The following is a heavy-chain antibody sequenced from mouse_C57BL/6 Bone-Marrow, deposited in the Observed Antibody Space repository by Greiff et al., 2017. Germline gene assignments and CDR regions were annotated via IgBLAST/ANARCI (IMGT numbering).Heavy chain of an antibody. D-gene: IGHD4-1*01. V-gene: IGHV1-81*01. CDR2: IYPRSGNT. CDR3: ARETGPFAY. CDR1: GYTFTSYG. Sequence: QVQLKQSGAELARPGASVKLSCMASGYTFTSYGISWVKQRTGQGLEWIGEIYPRSGNTYYNEKFKGKATLTADKSSSTAYMELRSLTSEDSAVYFCARETGPFAYWGQGTLVTVSA. J-gene: IGHJ3*01.